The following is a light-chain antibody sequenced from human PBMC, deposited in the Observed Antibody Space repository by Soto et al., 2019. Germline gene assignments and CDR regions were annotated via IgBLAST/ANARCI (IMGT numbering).Light chain of an antibody. CDR1: QTVNNNY. CDR2: GIS. J-gene: IGKJ5*01. V-gene: IGKV3-15*01. CDR3: QQYTNWPIT. Sequence: EVVMTQSPATLSVSPGERATLSCRASQTVNNNYLAWYQQKPGQAPRLLIYGISARPTGIPARFSGSGSGTEFTLTISSLQSEDFAVYYCQQYTNWPITFGQGTRLE.